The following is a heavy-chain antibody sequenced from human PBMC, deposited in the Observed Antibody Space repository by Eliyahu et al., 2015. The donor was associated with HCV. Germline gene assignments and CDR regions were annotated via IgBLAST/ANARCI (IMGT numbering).Heavy chain of an antibody. CDR1: GYSISXGXY. V-gene: IGHV4-38-2*01. CDR2: IYHSGNT. CDR3: ARVNQITMIVVVMSDAFDI. D-gene: IGHD3-22*01. J-gene: IGHJ3*02. Sequence: QVQLQXSGPGLVKPSETLSLTCAVSGYSISXGXYWGWIRQPPGKGLEWIGGIYHSGNTYYNPSLKSRVTISLDTSKNQFSLKLSSVTAADTAVYYCARVNQITMIVVVMSDAFDIWGQGTMVTVSS.